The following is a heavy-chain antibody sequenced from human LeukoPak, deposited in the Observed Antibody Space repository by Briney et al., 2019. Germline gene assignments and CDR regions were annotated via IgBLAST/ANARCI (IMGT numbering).Heavy chain of an antibody. D-gene: IGHD3-10*02. CDR1: GFTVSSNY. Sequence: GGSLRLSCAASGFTVSSNYMSWVRQAPGKGLEWVSVIYSGGSTYYADSVKGRFTISRDNSKNTLYLQMNSLRAEDTAVYYCARHASAYVRNFQHWGQGTLVTVSS. CDR3: ARHASAYVRNFQH. V-gene: IGHV3-66*04. J-gene: IGHJ1*01. CDR2: IYSGGST.